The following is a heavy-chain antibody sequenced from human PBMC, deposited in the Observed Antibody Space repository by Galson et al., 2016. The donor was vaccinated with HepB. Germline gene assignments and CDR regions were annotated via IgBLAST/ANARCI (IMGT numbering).Heavy chain of an antibody. CDR3: AHPRTPTTSYFNY. CDR1: GFGFRSYG. J-gene: IGHJ4*02. D-gene: IGHD4-11*01. CDR2: ISYAGTNT. Sequence: SLRLSCAASGFGFRSYGMHWVRQAPGKGLEWVAGISYAGTNTSYADSVKGRFTISRANSKNTLYLQMNSLRAEDTAVYYCAHPRTPTTSYFNYWGQGTLVTVSS. V-gene: IGHV3-30*03.